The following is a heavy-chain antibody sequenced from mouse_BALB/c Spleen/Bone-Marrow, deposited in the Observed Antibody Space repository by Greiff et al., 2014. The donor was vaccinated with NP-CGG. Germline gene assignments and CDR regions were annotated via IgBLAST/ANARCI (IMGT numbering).Heavy chain of an antibody. J-gene: IGHJ4*01. CDR3: ARAASLDY. CDR2: IYPGSGNT. Sequence: VQLQQSGAELARPGASVKLSCKASGYTFTDYYVSRVKQRTGQGLEWIGEIYPGSGNTYYNEKFKGKATLTADRSSSTAYMQLSSLTSEDSAVYFCARAASLDYWGQGTSVTVSS. CDR1: GYTFTDYY. V-gene: IGHV1-77*01.